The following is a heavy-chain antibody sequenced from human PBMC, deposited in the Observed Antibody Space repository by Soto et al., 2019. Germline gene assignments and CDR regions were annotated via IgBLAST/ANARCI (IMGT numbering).Heavy chain of an antibody. CDR3: ARDLSHGYSYP. D-gene: IGHD5-18*01. Sequence: LSLTCTVSGGSISGYYWSWIRQPPGKGLEWIGYIYYSGSTNYNPSLKSRVTISVDTSKNQFSLKLSSVTAADTAVYYCARDLSHGYSYPWGQGTRVTVSS. J-gene: IGHJ5*02. CDR2: IYYSGST. V-gene: IGHV4-59*01. CDR1: GGSISGYY.